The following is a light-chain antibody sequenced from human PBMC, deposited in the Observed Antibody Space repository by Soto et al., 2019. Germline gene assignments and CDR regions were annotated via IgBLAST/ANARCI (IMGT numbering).Light chain of an antibody. CDR1: RSISSW. V-gene: IGKV1-5*03. J-gene: IGKJ1*01. CDR3: QQYNSYSWT. Sequence: DIQMTQSPSTLSASVGDRVTITCRASRSISSWLAWYQQKPGKAPKLLIYKASSLESGVPSRFSGSGSGTELTLTISSLQPHDFATYYRQQYNSYSWTFG. CDR2: KAS.